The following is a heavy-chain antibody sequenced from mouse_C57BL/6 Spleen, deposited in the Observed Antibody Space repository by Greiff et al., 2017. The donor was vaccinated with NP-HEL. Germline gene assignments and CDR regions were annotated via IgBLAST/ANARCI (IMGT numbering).Heavy chain of an antibody. V-gene: IGHV1-20*01. J-gene: IGHJ2*01. CDR1: GYSFTGYF. D-gene: IGHD2-3*01. CDR2: INPYNGDT. Sequence: VQLQQSGPELVKPGDSVKISCKASGYSFTGYFMNWVMQSHGKSLEWIGRINPYNGDTFYNQKFKGKATLTVDKSSSTAHMELRSLTSEDSAVYYCARSDGYYPYFDYWGQGTTLTVSS. CDR3: ARSDGYYPYFDY.